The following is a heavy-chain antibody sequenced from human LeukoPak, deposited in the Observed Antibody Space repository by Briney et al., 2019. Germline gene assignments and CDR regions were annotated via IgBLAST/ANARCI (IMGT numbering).Heavy chain of an antibody. CDR2: INPSGSST. D-gene: IGHD1-26*01. V-gene: IGHV1-46*01. J-gene: IGHJ4*02. Sequence: GASVKVSCKASGYTFTNYYMHWVRQAAGQGLEGMGIINPSGSSTRYPQKFQGRVIMTRDTSTSTVYMELSSLRSEDTAVYYCAGDGAATSNLVYFDYWGQGTLVTVSS. CDR3: AGDGAATSNLVYFDY. CDR1: GYTFTNYY.